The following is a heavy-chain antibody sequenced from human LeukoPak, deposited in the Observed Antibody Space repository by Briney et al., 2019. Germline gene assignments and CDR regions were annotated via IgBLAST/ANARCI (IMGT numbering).Heavy chain of an antibody. CDR2: ISSSGSTI. CDR3: LSGSYSFPSGY. V-gene: IGHV3-11*04. CDR1: GFTFSDYY. D-gene: IGHD1-26*01. Sequence: GGSLRLSCAASGFTFSDYYMSWIRQAPGKGLEWVSYISSSGSTIYYADSVKGRFTIFRDNAKNSLYLQMNSLRAEDTAVYYCLSGSYSFPSGYWGQGTLVTVSS. J-gene: IGHJ4*02.